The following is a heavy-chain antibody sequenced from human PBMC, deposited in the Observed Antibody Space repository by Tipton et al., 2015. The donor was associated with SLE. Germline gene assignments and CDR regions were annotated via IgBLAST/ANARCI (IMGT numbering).Heavy chain of an antibody. Sequence: TLSLTCTVSGGSISRYYWSWIRQPAGKGLEWIGRIYSTGATNYNPSLKSRVTISVDTSKNQFSLKLTSVTAADTAVYYCARDFRAFGTWFDPWGQGTLVSVSS. J-gene: IGHJ5*02. D-gene: IGHD3-16*01. CDR3: ARDFRAFGTWFDP. CDR2: IYSTGAT. CDR1: GGSISRYY. V-gene: IGHV4-4*07.